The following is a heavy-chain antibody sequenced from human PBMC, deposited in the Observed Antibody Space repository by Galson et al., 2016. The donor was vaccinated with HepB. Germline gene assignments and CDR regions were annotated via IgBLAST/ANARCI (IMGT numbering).Heavy chain of an antibody. CDR2: VSAENGNT. CDR1: GYIFSIYV. J-gene: IGHJ6*02. CDR3: VREGRHIRDRWERDHDFWRGHGDYDMDV. D-gene: IGHD3-3*01. V-gene: IGHV1-18*01. Sequence: SVKVSCKASGYIFSIYVISWVRQAPGQGLEWMGWVSAENGNTKYAQKFQGRVTMTTDTSTSTAHMELRSLKSDDTAMYYCVREGRHIRDRWERDHDFWRGHGDYDMDVWGQGTTVTVSS.